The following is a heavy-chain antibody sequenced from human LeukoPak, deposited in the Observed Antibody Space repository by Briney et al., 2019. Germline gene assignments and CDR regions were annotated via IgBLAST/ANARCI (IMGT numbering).Heavy chain of an antibody. CDR1: GGSLNNYY. CDR3: ARGGYEYYYMDV. D-gene: IGHD3-16*01. CDR2: IYTSGST. Sequence: SETLSLTCTVSGGSLNNYYWTWIRQPAGKGLEWIGRIYTSGSTNYNPSLKSRVTMSVDTSKSQFSLKLSSVTAADTAVYYCARGGYEYYYMDVWGKGTTVTVSS. J-gene: IGHJ6*03. V-gene: IGHV4-4*07.